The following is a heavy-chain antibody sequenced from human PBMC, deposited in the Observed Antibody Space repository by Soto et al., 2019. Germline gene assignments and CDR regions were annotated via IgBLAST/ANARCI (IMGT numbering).Heavy chain of an antibody. V-gene: IGHV1-69*01. CDR1: GGTFSSYA. D-gene: IGHD6-6*01. CDR2: IIPIFGTA. CDR3: ARDPLGGIAARAYYYYGMEV. Sequence: QVQLVQSGAEVKKPGSSVKVSCKASGGTFSSYAISWVRQAPVQVLEWMGGIIPIFGTANYAQKFQGRVTITADESTSTAYMELSSLRSEDTAVYYCARDPLGGIAARAYYYYGMEVWGQGTTVTVSS. J-gene: IGHJ6*02.